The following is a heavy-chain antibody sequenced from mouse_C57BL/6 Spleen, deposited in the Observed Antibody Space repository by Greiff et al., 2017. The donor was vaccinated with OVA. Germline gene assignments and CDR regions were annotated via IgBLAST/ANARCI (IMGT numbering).Heavy chain of an antibody. CDR1: GYTFTSYW. J-gene: IGHJ2*01. D-gene: IGHD2-5*01. Sequence: QVQLKQPGSELVKPGASVKLSCKASGYTFTSYWMHWVKQRPGQGLEWIGNINPSNGGTNYNEKFKSKATLTVDKSSSTAYMQLSSLTSEDSAVYYCAREDYSNYLFDYWGQGTTLTVSS. V-gene: IGHV1-53*01. CDR3: AREDYSNYLFDY. CDR2: INPSNGGT.